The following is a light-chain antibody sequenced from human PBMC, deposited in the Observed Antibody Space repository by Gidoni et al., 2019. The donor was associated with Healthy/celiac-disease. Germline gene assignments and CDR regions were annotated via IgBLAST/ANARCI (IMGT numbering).Light chain of an antibody. CDR3: MQALQTPCS. CDR1: PSLLHSNGYNY. Sequence: ILRTQRPLSMPVTPGEPASISCRSSPSLLHSNGYNYFDWYLQKPGHSPQLLIYLGSNLASGVPDRFSGSGSGTDFTLKISRVEAEDVGVYFCMQALQTPCSFGQGTKLEIK. V-gene: IGKV2-28*01. CDR2: LGS. J-gene: IGKJ2*04.